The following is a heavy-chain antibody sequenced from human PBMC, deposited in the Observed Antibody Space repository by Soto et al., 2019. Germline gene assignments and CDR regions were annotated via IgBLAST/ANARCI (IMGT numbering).Heavy chain of an antibody. CDR1: GFTFSSYS. V-gene: IGHV3-48*02. CDR3: ARDVIISGYSYGQGYYGMDV. D-gene: IGHD5-18*01. CDR2: ISSSSSTI. J-gene: IGHJ6*02. Sequence: EVQLVESGGGLVQPGGSLRLSCAASGFTFSSYSMNWVRQAPGKGLEWVSYISSSSSTIYYADSVKGRFTISRDNAKNSLYLQMNSLRDEDTAVYYCARDVIISGYSYGQGYYGMDVWGQGTTVTVSS.